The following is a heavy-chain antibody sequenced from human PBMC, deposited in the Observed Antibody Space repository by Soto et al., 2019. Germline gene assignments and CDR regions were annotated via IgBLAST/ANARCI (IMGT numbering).Heavy chain of an antibody. J-gene: IGHJ4*02. Sequence: GESLKISCKGSGYSFAGHWITWVRQKPGKGLEWMGRIDPSDSQAYYSPSFRGHVTISATKSITTVFLQWSSLKASDTAMYYCARQIYDSDTGPNFQYYFDSWGQGTPVTVSS. V-gene: IGHV5-10-1*01. CDR2: IDPSDSQA. D-gene: IGHD3-22*01. CDR3: ARQIYDSDTGPNFQYYFDS. CDR1: GYSFAGHW.